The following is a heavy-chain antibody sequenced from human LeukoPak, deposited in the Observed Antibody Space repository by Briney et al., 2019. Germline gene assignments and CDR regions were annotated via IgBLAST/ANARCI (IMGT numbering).Heavy chain of an antibody. CDR2: INHSGST. CDR3: ARERRSSGPSDAFDI. D-gene: IGHD3-22*01. CDR1: GRSFSGYY. V-gene: IGHV4-34*01. Sequence: SETLSLTCAVYGRSFSGYYWSWIRQPPGKGLEWIGEINHSGSTSYNPSLKSRVTISVDTSKNQFSLNLSSVTAADTAVCYCARERRSSGPSDAFDIWGQGTMVTVSS. J-gene: IGHJ3*02.